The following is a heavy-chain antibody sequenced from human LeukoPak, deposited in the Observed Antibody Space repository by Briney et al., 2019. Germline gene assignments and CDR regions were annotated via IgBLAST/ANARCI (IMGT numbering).Heavy chain of an antibody. CDR3: ARDRSDYYDSSGHYYYFDY. CDR2: ISSSSGFI. J-gene: IGHJ4*02. CDR1: GFTFSSYS. Sequence: GGSLRLPCAASGFTFSSYSMNWVRQAPGKGLEWVSSISSSSGFIHYADSVKGRFTISRDNAKNSLYLQMNSLRAEDTAVYYCARDRSDYYDSSGHYYYFDYWGQGTLVTVSS. D-gene: IGHD3-22*01. V-gene: IGHV3-21*01.